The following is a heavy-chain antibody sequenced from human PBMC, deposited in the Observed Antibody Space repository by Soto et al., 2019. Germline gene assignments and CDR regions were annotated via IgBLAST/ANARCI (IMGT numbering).Heavy chain of an antibody. V-gene: IGHV4-30-4*01. CDR1: GGSISSGDYY. Sequence: SETLSLTCTVSGGSISSGDYYWSWIRQPPGKGLEWIGYIYYSGSTYYNPSLKSRVTISVDTSKNRFSLKLSSVTAADTAVYYCAGHDYGDYWYYFDYWGQGTLVTVSS. J-gene: IGHJ4*02. D-gene: IGHD4-17*01. CDR2: IYYSGST. CDR3: AGHDYGDYWYYFDY.